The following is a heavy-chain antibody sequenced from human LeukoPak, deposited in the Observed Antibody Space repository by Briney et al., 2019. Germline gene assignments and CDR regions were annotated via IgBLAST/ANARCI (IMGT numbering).Heavy chain of an antibody. Sequence: ASVKVSCKASGYSFVGYGITWVRQAPGQGLEWMGWINPNSGGANYAQKFQGRVTMTRDTSISTAYMELSRLRSDDTAVYYCARDSGSSQLPGYWGQGTLVTVSS. CDR2: INPNSGGA. J-gene: IGHJ4*02. CDR1: GYSFVGYG. D-gene: IGHD1-26*01. V-gene: IGHV1-2*02. CDR3: ARDSGSSQLPGY.